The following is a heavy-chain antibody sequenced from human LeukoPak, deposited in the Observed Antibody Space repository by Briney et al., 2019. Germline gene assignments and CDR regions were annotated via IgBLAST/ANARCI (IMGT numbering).Heavy chain of an antibody. J-gene: IGHJ3*02. CDR1: GFTFSSYW. CDR2: IKQDGSEK. D-gene: IGHD3-3*01. CDR3: ARDQISVPIYDFWSGGVQGAFDI. V-gene: IGHV3-7*01. Sequence: GGSLRLSCAASGFTFSSYWMSWVRQAPGKGLEWVANIKQDGSEKYYVDSVKGRFTISRDNAKNSLYLQMNSLRAEDTAVYYCARDQISVPIYDFWSGGVQGAFDIWGQGTMVTVSS.